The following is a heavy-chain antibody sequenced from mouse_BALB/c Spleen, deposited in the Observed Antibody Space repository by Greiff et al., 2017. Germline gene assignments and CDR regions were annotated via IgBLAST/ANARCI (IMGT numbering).Heavy chain of an antibody. J-gene: IGHJ3*01. V-gene: IGHV1S56*01. D-gene: IGHD2-3*01. CDR2: IYPGNVNT. CDR3: ARSGGYYVAWFAY. Sequence: QVQLQQSGPELVKPGASVRISCKASGYTFTSYYIHWVKQRPGQGLEWIGWIYPGNVNTKYNEKFKGKATLTADKSSSTAYMQLSSLTSEDSAVYFCARSGGYYVAWFAYWGQGTLVTVSA. CDR1: GYTFTSYY.